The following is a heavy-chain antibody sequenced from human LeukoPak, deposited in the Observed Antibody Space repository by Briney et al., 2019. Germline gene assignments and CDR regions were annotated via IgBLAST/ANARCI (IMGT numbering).Heavy chain of an antibody. Sequence: PSETLSPTCAVYGGSFSGYYWSWIRQPPGKGLEWIGEINHSGSTNYNPSLKSRVTISVDTSKNQFSLKLSSVTAADTAVYYCARSRRFYPRSAGFDPWGQGTLVTVSS. V-gene: IGHV4-34*01. J-gene: IGHJ5*02. CDR1: GGSFSGYY. CDR2: INHSGST. CDR3: ARSRRFYPRSAGFDP. D-gene: IGHD3-3*01.